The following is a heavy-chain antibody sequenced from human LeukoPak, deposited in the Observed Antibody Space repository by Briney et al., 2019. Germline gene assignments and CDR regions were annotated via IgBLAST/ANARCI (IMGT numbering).Heavy chain of an antibody. J-gene: IGHJ4*02. V-gene: IGHV3-23*01. Sequence: GGSLGLSCAASGFTFSSYAMSWVRQAPGRGLEWVSAISGSGGNTYYADSVKGRFTISRDNSKNTLDLQMNSLRAEDTAVYYCAGNWNLDFWGQGTLVTVSS. D-gene: IGHD1-1*01. CDR3: AGNWNLDF. CDR1: GFTFSSYA. CDR2: ISGSGGNT.